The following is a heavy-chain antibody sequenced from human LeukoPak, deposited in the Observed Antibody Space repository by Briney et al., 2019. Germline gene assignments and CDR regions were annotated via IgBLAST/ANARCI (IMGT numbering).Heavy chain of an antibody. V-gene: IGHV3-64D*09. CDR2: ISSNGGNT. J-gene: IGHJ4*02. CDR1: GFTFSTYA. CDR3: VKRGGLYFDY. Sequence: QPGGSLRLSCSASGFTFSTYAIHWVRQAPGKGLEYVSGISSNGGNTYNADSVKGRFTISRDNSKNTVNLQMSSLRAEDTAVYYCVKRGGLYFDYWGQGILVTVSS. D-gene: IGHD1-26*01.